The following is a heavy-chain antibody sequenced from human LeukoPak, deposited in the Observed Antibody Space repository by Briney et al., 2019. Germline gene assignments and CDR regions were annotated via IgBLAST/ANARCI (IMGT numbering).Heavy chain of an antibody. Sequence: ASVKVSCKASGYTFTCYYMHWVRQAPGQGLEWMGWINPNSGGTNYAQKFQGRVTMTRDTSISTAYMELSRLRSDETAVYYCARSILYSPQNNWFDPWGQGTLVTVSS. J-gene: IGHJ5*02. V-gene: IGHV1-2*02. CDR3: ARSILYSPQNNWFDP. CDR2: INPNSGGT. D-gene: IGHD3-16*01. CDR1: GYTFTCYY.